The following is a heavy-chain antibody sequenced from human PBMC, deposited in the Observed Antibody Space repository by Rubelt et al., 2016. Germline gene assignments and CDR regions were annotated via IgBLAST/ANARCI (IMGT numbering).Heavy chain of an antibody. CDR2: IIHSGST. J-gene: IGHJ5*02. CDR1: GGSFSDYS. Sequence: QVQLQQWGAGVLKPSETLSLTCVVDGGSFSDYSWSWIRQSPGTGLEWIGEIIHSGSTYYNPSLKSRVTRSLDTSKNQFSLKLRSVTDADTAVYDCTRQRSAGSGRFGPWGQGALVTVSS. D-gene: IGHD3-10*01. CDR3: TRQRSAGSGRFGP. V-gene: IGHV4-34*12.